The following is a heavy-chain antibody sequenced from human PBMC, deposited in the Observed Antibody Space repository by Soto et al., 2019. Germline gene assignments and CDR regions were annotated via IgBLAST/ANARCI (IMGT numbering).Heavy chain of an antibody. CDR1: GYTFTSYY. J-gene: IGHJ3*02. CDR3: ARFGHCSGGSCYSSRAFDI. Sequence: ASVKVSCKASGYTFTSYYMHWVRQAPGQGLEWMGMINASNGSTNYAQKFQGRVTMTTDTSTSTAYMELRSLRSDDTAVYYCARFGHCSGGSCYSSRAFDIWGQGTMVTVSS. V-gene: IGHV1-46*01. CDR2: INASNGST. D-gene: IGHD2-15*01.